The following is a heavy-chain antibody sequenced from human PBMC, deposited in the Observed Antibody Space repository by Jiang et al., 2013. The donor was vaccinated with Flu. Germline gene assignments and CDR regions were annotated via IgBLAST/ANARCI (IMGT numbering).Heavy chain of an antibody. CDR3: ARLLIPLGDYYDSSGPVRDDAFDI. CDR1: GYSFTNYW. J-gene: IGHJ3*02. V-gene: IGHV5-10-1*01. D-gene: IGHD3-22*01. Sequence: GAEVKKPGESLRISCKGSGYSFTNYWIGWVRRMPGKGLEWMGRIDPSDSYTNYSPSFQGHVTISADKSIGTAYLQWSSLKASDTAMYYCARLLIPLGDYYDSSGPVRDDAFDIWGQGTMVTVSS. CDR2: IDPSDSYT.